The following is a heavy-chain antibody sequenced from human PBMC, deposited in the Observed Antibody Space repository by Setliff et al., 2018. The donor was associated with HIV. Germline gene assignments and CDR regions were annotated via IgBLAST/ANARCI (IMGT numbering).Heavy chain of an antibody. V-gene: IGHV1-8*02. CDR2: MSPQSDNT. CDR1: GYAFSAYD. CDR3: ARGQPPTPRPYFYHMDV. Sequence: ASVKVSCKASGYAFSAYDFNWVRQAPGQGLEWVGSMSPQSDNTVYAQKFLGRVTMTMDTSIGTAYMELSSLRSEDTAVYYCARGQPPTPRPYFYHMDVWGNGTSGTVSS. J-gene: IGHJ6*03. D-gene: IGHD2-15*01.